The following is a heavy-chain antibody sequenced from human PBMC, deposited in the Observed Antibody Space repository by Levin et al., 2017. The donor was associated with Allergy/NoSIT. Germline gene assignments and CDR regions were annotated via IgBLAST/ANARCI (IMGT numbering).Heavy chain of an antibody. CDR1: GILFRSYD. Sequence: LSLTCAASGILFRSYDMNWVRQAPGKGLEWVSSISAGGNYIYYADSVKGRFTLSRDNAKNPLFLQMNSLRAEDTAVYYCASWAMYHYDRSAFDYFYYAMDVWGQGTTVTVSS. CDR2: ISAGGNYI. D-gene: IGHD3-22*01. CDR3: ASWAMYHYDRSAFDYFYYAMDV. V-gene: IGHV3-21*01. J-gene: IGHJ6*02.